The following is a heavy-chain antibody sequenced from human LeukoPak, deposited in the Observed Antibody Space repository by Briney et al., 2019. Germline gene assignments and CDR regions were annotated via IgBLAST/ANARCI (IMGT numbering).Heavy chain of an antibody. D-gene: IGHD3-10*01. CDR2: INPNSGGT. Sequence: ASVKVSCKASGYTFTGYYMHWVRQAPGQGLEWMGWINPNSGGTNYAQKFQGRVTMTRDTSISTAYMELSRLRSDDTAVYYCARESSRAVRGVITYWGQGTLVTVSS. CDR1: GYTFTGYY. V-gene: IGHV1-2*02. J-gene: IGHJ4*02. CDR3: ARESSRAVRGVITY.